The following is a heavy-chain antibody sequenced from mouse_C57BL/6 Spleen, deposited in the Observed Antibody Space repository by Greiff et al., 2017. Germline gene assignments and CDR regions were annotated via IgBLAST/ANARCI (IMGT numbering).Heavy chain of an antibody. J-gene: IGHJ4*01. CDR3: ARRPYYSNIYAMDY. CDR2: IYPGDGDT. D-gene: IGHD2-5*01. CDR1: GYAFSSSW. Sequence: QVQLQQSGPELVKPGASVKISCKASGYAFSSSWMNWVKQRPGKGLEWIGRIYPGDGDTNYNGKFTGKATLTADKSSSTAYMQLSSLTSEDSAVYFCARRPYYSNIYAMDYWGQGTSVTVSS. V-gene: IGHV1-82*01.